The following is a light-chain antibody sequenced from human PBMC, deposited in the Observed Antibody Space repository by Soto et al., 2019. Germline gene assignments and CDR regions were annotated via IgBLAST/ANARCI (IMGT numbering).Light chain of an antibody. J-gene: IGKJ1*01. V-gene: IGKV2-28*01. Sequence: IVVSQSPLSLPVTPGGPASISCRSNQSLLHANGYSYLDWYLQKPGQSPQLLSYLGSNRASGVPDRFSGSGSGTEFTLTVSRVEAEDVGVYYCMQALQPPPTFGQGTKVDIK. CDR3: MQALQPPPT. CDR2: LGS. CDR1: QSLLHANGYSY.